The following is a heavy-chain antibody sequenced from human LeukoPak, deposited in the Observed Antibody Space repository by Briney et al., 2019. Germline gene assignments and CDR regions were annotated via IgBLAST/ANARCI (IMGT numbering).Heavy chain of an antibody. J-gene: IGHJ4*02. V-gene: IGHV3-23*01. Sequence: GGSLRLSCAASGFTFSSYAMSWVRQAPGKGLEWVSAISGSGGSTYYADSVKGRFTISRDNSKNTLYLQMNSLRAEDTAVYYCAKIVVVGATSYRYFDYWGQGTLVTVSS. CDR1: GFTFSSYA. CDR3: AKIVVVGATSYRYFDY. D-gene: IGHD1-26*01. CDR2: ISGSGGST.